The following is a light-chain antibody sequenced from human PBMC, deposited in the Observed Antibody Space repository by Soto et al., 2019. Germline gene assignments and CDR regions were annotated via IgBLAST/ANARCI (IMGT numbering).Light chain of an antibody. CDR1: QSVSSSY. Sequence: ENVLTQSPGTLSLSPGERATLSCRASQSVSSSYLAWYQQKPGQATRLLIYGASSRATGIPARFSGSGSGTDFTLTIIRLEPESFAVYYCQQYGSSPRTFGQGTKVEIK. CDR2: GAS. CDR3: QQYGSSPRT. V-gene: IGKV3-20*01. J-gene: IGKJ1*01.